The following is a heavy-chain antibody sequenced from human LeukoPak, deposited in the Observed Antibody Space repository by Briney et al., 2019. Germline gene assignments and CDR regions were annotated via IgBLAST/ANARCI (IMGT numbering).Heavy chain of an antibody. CDR3: ARDKSGNSGWYSYFDY. V-gene: IGHV4-39*07. D-gene: IGHD6-19*01. Sequence: SETLSLTCTVSGGSVSSRRYYWGWIRQPPGKGLEWIGSIYYSGSTYYNPSLKNRVTISVDTSKNQFSLTLSSVTAAGTAVYYCARDKSGNSGWYSYFDYWGQGTLVTVSS. J-gene: IGHJ4*02. CDR1: GGSVSSRRYY. CDR2: IYYSGST.